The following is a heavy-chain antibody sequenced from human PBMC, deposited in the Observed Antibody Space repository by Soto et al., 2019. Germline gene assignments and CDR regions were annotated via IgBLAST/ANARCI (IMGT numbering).Heavy chain of an antibody. J-gene: IGHJ4*02. CDR2: IYHSGST. V-gene: IGHV4-30-2*01. CDR3: AGTRVRMYFFDY. D-gene: IGHD6-13*01. Sequence: QLQLQESGSGLVKPSQTLSLTCAVSGCSISSGGYSWSWIRQPPGKGLEWIGYIYHSGSTYYNPSLNSRVTISVARSKNQFSLKLSSVTAADTAVYYCAGTRVRMYFFDYWGQGTLVTVSS. CDR1: GCSISSGGYS.